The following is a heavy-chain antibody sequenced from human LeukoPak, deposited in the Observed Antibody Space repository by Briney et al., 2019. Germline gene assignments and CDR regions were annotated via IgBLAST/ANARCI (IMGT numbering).Heavy chain of an antibody. D-gene: IGHD4-17*01. Sequence: GGSLRLSCAASGFTFSRFWMAWVRQATGKGLEWVANIKQDGSEKYYVDSVKGRFTISRDNTKNSLYLQMNSLRVEDTAVYYCAFNDYGERGANFDYWGQGTLVTVSS. CDR3: AFNDYGERGANFDY. CDR2: IKQDGSEK. V-gene: IGHV3-7*01. CDR1: GFTFSRFW. J-gene: IGHJ4*02.